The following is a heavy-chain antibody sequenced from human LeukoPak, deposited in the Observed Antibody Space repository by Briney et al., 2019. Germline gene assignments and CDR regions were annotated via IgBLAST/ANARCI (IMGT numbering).Heavy chain of an antibody. Sequence: SVKVSCKASGGTYSSYAISWVRQAPGQGLEWMGRIIPILGIANYAQKFQGRVTITADKSTSTAYMELSSLRSEDTAVYYCAGGGIAVAANYWGQGTLVTVSS. V-gene: IGHV1-69*04. CDR3: AGGGIAVAANY. CDR1: GGTYSSYA. CDR2: IIPILGIA. D-gene: IGHD6-19*01. J-gene: IGHJ4*02.